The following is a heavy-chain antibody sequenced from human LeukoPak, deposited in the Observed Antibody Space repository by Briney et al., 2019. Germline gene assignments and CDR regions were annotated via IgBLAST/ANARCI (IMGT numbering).Heavy chain of an antibody. J-gene: IGHJ1*01. Sequence: PSETLSLTCTVSGYSISSGYYWGWIRQPPGKGLEWIGYIYYSGSTNYNPSLKSRVTISVDTSKNQFSLKLSSVTAADTAVYYCARVGSSRGYFQHWGQGTLVTVSS. CDR2: IYYSGST. CDR1: GYSISSGYY. V-gene: IGHV4-38-2*02. D-gene: IGHD6-13*01. CDR3: ARVGSSRGYFQH.